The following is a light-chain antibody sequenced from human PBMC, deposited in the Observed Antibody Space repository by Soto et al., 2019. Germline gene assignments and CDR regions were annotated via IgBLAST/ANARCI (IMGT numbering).Light chain of an antibody. V-gene: IGKV1D-12*01. Sequence: DIQMTQSPSSVSASVGDTVTITCRASQNIYFWLAWYQQRPGKAPKFLISGASSLQTGVPSRFSGSRSGTDFTLRITGLQPEDFATYYCQRAHSFPLTFGGGTKVQI. CDR3: QRAHSFPLT. CDR2: GAS. J-gene: IGKJ4*01. CDR1: QNIYFW.